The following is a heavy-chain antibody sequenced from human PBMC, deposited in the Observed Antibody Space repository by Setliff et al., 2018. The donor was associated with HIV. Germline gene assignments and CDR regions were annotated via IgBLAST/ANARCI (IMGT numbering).Heavy chain of an antibody. V-gene: IGHV4-28*01. CDR2: IYKGGTT. Sequence: ASETLSLTCAVSGYSISSSYWWGWIRQPPGKGLEWIGWIGYIYKGGTTYYNPSLKSRVTMSAETSKNQFSLKLRSVTAVDTAVYYCARSALWFGEADWYFDLWG. CDR1: GYSISSSYW. D-gene: IGHD3-10*01. CDR3: ARSALWFGEADWYFDL. J-gene: IGHJ2*01.